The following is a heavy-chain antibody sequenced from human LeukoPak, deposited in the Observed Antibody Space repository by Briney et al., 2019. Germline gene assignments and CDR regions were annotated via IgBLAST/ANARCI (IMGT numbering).Heavy chain of an antibody. CDR3: AGPLSTRYDAFDI. J-gene: IGHJ3*02. D-gene: IGHD2-2*01. Sequence: SETLSLTRTVSGGSISSSSYYWGWIRQPPGKGLEWIGSIYYSGSTYYNPSLKSRVTISVDTSKNQFSLKLSSVTAADTAVYYCAGPLSTRYDAFDIWGQGTMVTVSS. CDR2: IYYSGST. V-gene: IGHV4-39*07. CDR1: GGSISSSSYY.